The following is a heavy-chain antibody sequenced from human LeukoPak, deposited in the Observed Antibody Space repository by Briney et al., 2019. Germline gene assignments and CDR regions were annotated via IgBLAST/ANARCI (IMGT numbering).Heavy chain of an antibody. D-gene: IGHD1-1*01. J-gene: IGHJ3*02. CDR2: INHSGST. CDR3: ARTTLAGAFDI. V-gene: IGHV4-34*01. CDR1: GGSFSGYY. Sequence: PSETLSLTCAVYGGSFSGYYWSWLRQPPGKGLEWMGEINHSGSTNYNPSLKSRVTISVDTSKNQFSLKLSSVTAADTAVYYCARTTLAGAFDIWGQGTMVTVSS.